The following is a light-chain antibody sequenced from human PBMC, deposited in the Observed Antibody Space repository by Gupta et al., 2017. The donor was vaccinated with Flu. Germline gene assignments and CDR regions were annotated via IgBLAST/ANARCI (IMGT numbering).Light chain of an antibody. V-gene: IGKV3-20*01. J-gene: IGKJ1*01. Sequence: EIVLTQSPGTLSLSPGERATLSCRARQSVSSTYLAWYQQKPGQAPRLLIYGASSRATGIPDRFSGSGSGTDFTLTISRLEPEDFAVYHCQQYGTSSWTFGQGTKVEIK. CDR2: GAS. CDR1: QSVSSTY. CDR3: QQYGTSSWT.